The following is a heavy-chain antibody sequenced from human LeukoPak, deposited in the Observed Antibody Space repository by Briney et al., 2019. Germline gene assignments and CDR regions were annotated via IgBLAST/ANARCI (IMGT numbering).Heavy chain of an antibody. CDR2: LWYDGSRE. V-gene: IGHV3-33*01. CDR3: ARDVGELRFPTSGMNV. Sequence: GGSLRLSCAASGFTFSSYGMHWVRQAPGKGLEWVAILWYDGSREYYGDSAKGRFTISRDNSKNTLYLQMNRLRAEDTAVYYCARDVGELRFPTSGMNVWGKGPRSPSPQ. CDR1: GFTFSSYG. J-gene: IGHJ6*01. D-gene: IGHD1-7*01.